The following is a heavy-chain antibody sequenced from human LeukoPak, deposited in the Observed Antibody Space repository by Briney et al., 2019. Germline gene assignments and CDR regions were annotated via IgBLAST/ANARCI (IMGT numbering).Heavy chain of an antibody. Sequence: ASVKLSCKASGYTFTSYGISRVRQAPGQGRGWMGWISAYNGNTNYAQKLQGRVTMTTDTSTSTAYMELMRLRSDDTAVYYCEREITMVRGSDYWGQGTLVTVSS. CDR2: ISAYNGNT. D-gene: IGHD3-10*01. J-gene: IGHJ4*02. CDR3: EREITMVRGSDY. V-gene: IGHV1-18*01. CDR1: GYTFTSYG.